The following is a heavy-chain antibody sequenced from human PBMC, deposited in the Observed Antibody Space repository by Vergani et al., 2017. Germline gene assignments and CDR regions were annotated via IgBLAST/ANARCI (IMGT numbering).Heavy chain of an antibody. CDR3: ARVGYYDSSGYPLEASGYNWFDP. Sequence: QLQLQESGPGLVKPSETLSLTCTVSGGSISSSSYYWGWIRQPXGKGLEWIGSIYYSGSTYYNPSLKSRVTISVDTSKNQFSLKLSSVTAADTAVYYCARVGYYDSSGYPLEASGYNWFDPWGQGTLVTVSS. CDR1: GGSISSSSYY. D-gene: IGHD3-22*01. V-gene: IGHV4-39*07. J-gene: IGHJ5*02. CDR2: IYYSGST.